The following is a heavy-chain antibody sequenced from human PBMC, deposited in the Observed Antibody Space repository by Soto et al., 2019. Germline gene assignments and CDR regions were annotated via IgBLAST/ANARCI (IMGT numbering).Heavy chain of an antibody. D-gene: IGHD2-15*01. J-gene: IGHJ3*02. CDR1: GGSISSYY. CDR3: ASKYCSGGSCYPRDAFDI. CDR2: IYYSGST. V-gene: IGHV4-59*12. Sequence: SETLSLTCTFSGGSISSYYWIWIRQPPGKGLEWIGYIYYSGSTYYNPSLKSRVTISVDTSKNQFSLKLSSVTAADTAVYYCASKYCSGGSCYPRDAFDIWGQGTMVTVSS.